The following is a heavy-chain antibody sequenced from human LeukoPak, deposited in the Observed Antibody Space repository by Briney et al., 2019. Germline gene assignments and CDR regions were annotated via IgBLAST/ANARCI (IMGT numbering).Heavy chain of an antibody. D-gene: IGHD6-6*01. CDR3: ARDGGIAALYYYYYMDV. Sequence: SVKVSCKASGGTFSGYTISWVRQAPGQGLEWMGRIIPILGIANYAQKFQGRVTITADKSTSTAYMELSSLRSEDTAVYYCARDGGIAALYYYYYMDVWGKGTTVTVSS. CDR1: GGTFSGYT. V-gene: IGHV1-69*04. CDR2: IIPILGIA. J-gene: IGHJ6*03.